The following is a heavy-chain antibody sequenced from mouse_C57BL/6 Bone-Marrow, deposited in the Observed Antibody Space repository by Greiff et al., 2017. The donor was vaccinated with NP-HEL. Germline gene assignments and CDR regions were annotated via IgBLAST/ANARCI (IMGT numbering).Heavy chain of an antibody. CDR1: GFSLTSYG. CDR2: IWSGGST. D-gene: IGHD1-1*01. CDR3: ARRGSTTVVFVGYRGKIHYCDYYAMDY. J-gene: IGHJ4*01. Sequence: QVQLKQSGPGLVQPSQSLSITCTVSGFSLTSYGVHWVRQSPGKGLEWLGVIWSGGSTDYNAAFISRLSISKDTSKSQVFFKMNSLQADDTAIYYCARRGSTTVVFVGYRGKIHYCDYYAMDYWGQGTSVTVSS. V-gene: IGHV2-2*01.